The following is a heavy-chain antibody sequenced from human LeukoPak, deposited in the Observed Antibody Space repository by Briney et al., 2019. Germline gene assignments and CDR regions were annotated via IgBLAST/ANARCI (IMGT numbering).Heavy chain of an antibody. Sequence: RSQTLSLTCAISGDSVSSNSAAWNWIRQSPSRGLEWPGWTYYRSKWYNDYAVSVKSRITINPDTSKNQFSLQLNSVTPEDTAVYYCAGGASSTSDKTIDYWGQGTLVTVSS. CDR2: TYYRSKWYN. J-gene: IGHJ4*02. V-gene: IGHV6-1*01. D-gene: IGHD2-2*01. CDR3: AGGASSTSDKTIDY. CDR1: GDSVSSNSAA.